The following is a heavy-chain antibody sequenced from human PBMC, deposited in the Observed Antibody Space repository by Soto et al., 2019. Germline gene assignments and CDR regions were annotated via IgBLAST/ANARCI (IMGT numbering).Heavy chain of an antibody. CDR1: GFTFSSYW. CDR3: ARDRRVLRYFDRHFYYTDV. D-gene: IGHD3-9*01. CDR2: IKQDGSEK. Sequence: EVQLVESGGGLVQPGGSLRLSCAASGFTFSSYWMSWVRQAPGKGLEWVANIKQDGSEKYYVDSVKGRFTISRDNAKNSLYLQMNSLRAEDTAVYYCARDRRVLRYFDRHFYYTDVWGKGTTVTVSS. V-gene: IGHV3-7*01. J-gene: IGHJ6*03.